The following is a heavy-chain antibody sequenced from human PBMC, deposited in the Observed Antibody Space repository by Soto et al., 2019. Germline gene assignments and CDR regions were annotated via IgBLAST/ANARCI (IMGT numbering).Heavy chain of an antibody. V-gene: IGHV3-7*04. CDR2: IKQDGSEK. J-gene: IGHJ4*02. Sequence: EVQLVESGGGLVQPGGSLRLSCAASGFTFSSYWMSWVRQAPGKGLEWVANIKQDGSEKYYVDSVKGRFTISRDNAKNSLYLQMNSLRAEDTAVYYCARGLKDRPLSMVRGKILDYWGQGTLVTVSS. CDR3: ARGLKDRPLSMVRGKILDY. D-gene: IGHD3-10*01. CDR1: GFTFSSYW.